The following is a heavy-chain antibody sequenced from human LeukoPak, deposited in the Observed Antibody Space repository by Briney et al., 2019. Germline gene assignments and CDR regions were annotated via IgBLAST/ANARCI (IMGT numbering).Heavy chain of an antibody. D-gene: IGHD2-15*01. CDR1: GYTFTSYY. J-gene: IGHJ3*02. V-gene: IGHV1-69*10. CDR2: IIPMFGVA. Sequence: SVKVSCKASGYTFTSYYMHWVRQAPGQGLEWMGGIIPMFGVANYAQKFQGRVTITADKSTNIAYMELSSLRSEDTAVYYCARVNHWVAATKGAFDIWGQGTMVTVSS. CDR3: ARVNHWVAATKGAFDI.